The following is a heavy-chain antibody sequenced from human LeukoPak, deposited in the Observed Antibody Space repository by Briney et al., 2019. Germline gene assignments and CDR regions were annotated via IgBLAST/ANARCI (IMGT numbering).Heavy chain of an antibody. CDR3: AKAYRKVATIERDY. V-gene: IGHV3-23*01. CDR2: ISGSGGST. D-gene: IGHD5-24*01. J-gene: IGHJ4*02. Sequence: GGSLRLSCAASGFTFSSYAMSWVRQAPGKGLEWVSAISGSGGSTYYADSVKGRFTIPRDNSKNTLYLQMNSLRAEDTAVYYCAKAYRKVATIERDYWGQGTLVTVSS. CDR1: GFTFSSYA.